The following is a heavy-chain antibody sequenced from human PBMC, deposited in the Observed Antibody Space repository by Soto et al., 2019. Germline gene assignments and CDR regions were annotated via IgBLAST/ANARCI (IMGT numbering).Heavy chain of an antibody. CDR2: IYYSGST. Sequence: PSETLSLTCTVSGGSISSYYWSWIRQPPGKGLEWIGYIYYSGSTNYNPSLKSRVTISVDTSKNQFSLKLSSVTAADTAVYYCARLDYDILTGYYSPFDYWGQGTLVTVSS. V-gene: IGHV4-59*01. CDR3: ARLDYDILTGYYSPFDY. J-gene: IGHJ4*02. D-gene: IGHD3-9*01. CDR1: GGSISSYY.